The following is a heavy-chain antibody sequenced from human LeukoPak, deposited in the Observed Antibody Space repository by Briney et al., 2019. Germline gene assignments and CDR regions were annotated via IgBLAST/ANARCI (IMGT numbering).Heavy chain of an antibody. D-gene: IGHD6-13*01. Sequence: GGSLRLSCAASGFTFSDHYMSWIRQAPGKELEWLSYISRSGDTTYYADSVKGRFTVSRDNAKNSLYLQMNSLTVDDTAVYYCARDAGSSWYFFDYWGQGILVTVSS. J-gene: IGHJ4*02. CDR3: ARDAGSSWYFFDY. CDR1: GFTFSDHY. CDR2: ISRSGDTT. V-gene: IGHV3-11*01.